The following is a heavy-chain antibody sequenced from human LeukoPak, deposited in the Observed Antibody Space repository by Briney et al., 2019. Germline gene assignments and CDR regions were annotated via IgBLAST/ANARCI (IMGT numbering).Heavy chain of an antibody. V-gene: IGHV4-59*08. CDR3: AEGMQQLERRDY. CDR1: GGSISSYY. Sequence: PSETLSLTCTVSGGSISSYYWSWIRQPPGKGLEWIGYIYYSGSTNYNPSLKSRVTISVDTSKNQFSLKLSSVTAADTAVYYCAEGMQQLERRDYWGQGTLVTVSS. CDR2: IYYSGST. D-gene: IGHD6-13*01. J-gene: IGHJ4*02.